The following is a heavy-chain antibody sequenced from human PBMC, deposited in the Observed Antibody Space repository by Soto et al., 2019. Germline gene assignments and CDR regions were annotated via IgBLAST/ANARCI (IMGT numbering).Heavy chain of an antibody. Sequence: GGSLRLSCAASGFTFSSYWMSWVRQAPGKGLEWVANIKQDGSEKYYVDSVKGRFTISRDNAKNSLYLQMNSLRADDTAVYYCTTDSLFTIVLVLFDFWGHGTLVTVSS. J-gene: IGHJ4*01. V-gene: IGHV3-7*03. D-gene: IGHD2-2*01. CDR3: TTDSLFTIVLVLFDF. CDR2: IKQDGSEK. CDR1: GFTFSSYW.